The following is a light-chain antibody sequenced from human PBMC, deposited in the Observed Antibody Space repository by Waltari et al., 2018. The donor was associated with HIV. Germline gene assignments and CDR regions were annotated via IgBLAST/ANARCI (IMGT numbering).Light chain of an antibody. CDR2: RAT. CDR1: PSVSRS. V-gene: IGKV1-5*03. Sequence: DIQMTQSPPTLSASVGDRVTITCRASPSVSRSLAWYQQRPGKAPSLLIYRATTLQSGVPSRFSGSGSGTEFTLTISGLQPDDFATYYCQQYTTFSRTFGQGT. CDR3: QQYTTFSRT. J-gene: IGKJ1*01.